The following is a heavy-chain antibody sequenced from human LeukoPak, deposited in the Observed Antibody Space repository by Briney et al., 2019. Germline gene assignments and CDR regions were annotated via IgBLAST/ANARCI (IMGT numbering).Heavy chain of an antibody. CDR1: GFTFSSYS. CDR2: IISSSSHM. Sequence: GESLRLSCAASGFTFSSYSMNWVRQAPGKGLEWVSSIISSSSHMYYADSVKGRFTISRDNAKNSLYLLMNSLRAEDTAVYYCATTRAPSNGRVLYYMDVWGKGTSVSVSS. J-gene: IGHJ6*03. CDR3: ATTRAPSNGRVLYYMDV. V-gene: IGHV3-21*01. D-gene: IGHD1-1*01.